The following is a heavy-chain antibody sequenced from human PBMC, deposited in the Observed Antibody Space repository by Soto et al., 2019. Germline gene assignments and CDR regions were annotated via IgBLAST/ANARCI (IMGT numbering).Heavy chain of an antibody. J-gene: IGHJ6*03. CDR3: TTMGGSGNYYYYMDV. D-gene: IGHD3-10*01. CDR2: IKSKTDGGTT. Sequence: GGSLRLSCAASGFTFSNAWMSWVRQAPGKGLEWVGRIKSKTDGGTTDYAAPVKGRFTISRDDSKNTLYLQMNSLKTEDTAVYYCTTMGGSGNYYYYMDVWGKGTTVTVSS. V-gene: IGHV3-15*01. CDR1: GFTFSNAW.